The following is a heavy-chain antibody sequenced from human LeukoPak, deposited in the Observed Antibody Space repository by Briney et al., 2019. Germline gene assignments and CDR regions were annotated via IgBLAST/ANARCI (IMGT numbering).Heavy chain of an antibody. CDR1: GFTFSSYN. V-gene: IGHV3-21*06. Sequence: GGSLRFSCAASGFTFSSYNMNWVRQAPGTGLEWVLSISTSASYKFYADSVKGRFTISRDNAKNSLYLQMNSLRAEDTAVYYCARDLESYNSGGYYFGSWGQGTLVTVSS. D-gene: IGHD3-22*01. J-gene: IGHJ4*02. CDR2: ISTSASYK. CDR3: ARDLESYNSGGYYFGS.